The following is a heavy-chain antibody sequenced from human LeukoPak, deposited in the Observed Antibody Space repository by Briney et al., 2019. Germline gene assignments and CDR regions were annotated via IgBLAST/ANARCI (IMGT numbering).Heavy chain of an antibody. Sequence: PSETLSLTCTVSGGSISSSSYYWSWIRQPPGKGLEWIGYIYYSGSTNYNPSLKSRVTISVDTSKNQFSLKLSSVTAADTAVYYCARGSLYYYYYYMDVWGKGTTVTVSS. CDR1: GGSISSSSYY. J-gene: IGHJ6*03. V-gene: IGHV4-61*01. CDR2: IYYSGST. D-gene: IGHD3-16*02. CDR3: ARGSLYYYYYYMDV.